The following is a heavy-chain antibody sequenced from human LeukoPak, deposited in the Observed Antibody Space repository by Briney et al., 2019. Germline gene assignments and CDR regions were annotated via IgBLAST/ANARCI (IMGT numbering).Heavy chain of an antibody. J-gene: IGHJ4*02. CDR1: GFTFSSYS. CDR3: ARGSITFGGVTLDY. Sequence: GSLRLSCAASGFTFSSYSMNWVRQAPGKGLEWVSSISSSSSYIYYADPVKGRFTISRDNAKNSLYLQMNSLRAEDTAVYYCARGSITFGGVTLDYWGQGTLVTVSS. CDR2: ISSSSSYI. V-gene: IGHV3-21*01. D-gene: IGHD3-16*01.